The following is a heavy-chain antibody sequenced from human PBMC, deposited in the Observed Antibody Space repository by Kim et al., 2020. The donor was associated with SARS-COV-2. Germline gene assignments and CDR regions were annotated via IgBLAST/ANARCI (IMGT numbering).Heavy chain of an antibody. CDR2: T. CDR3: ARVPPSSGDLDY. Sequence: TNFRQKLQGRVTMTTDSSITTAYMELSRLKSDDTGVYYCARVPPSSGDLDYWGQGTLVTVSS. V-gene: IGHV1-2*02. J-gene: IGHJ4*02. D-gene: IGHD6-25*01.